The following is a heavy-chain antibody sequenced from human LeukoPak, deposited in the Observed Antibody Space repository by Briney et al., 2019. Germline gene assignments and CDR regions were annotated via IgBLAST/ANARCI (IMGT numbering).Heavy chain of an antibody. CDR1: GASIGSSSYY. CDR3: ARHLRSMDY. J-gene: IGHJ4*02. V-gene: IGHV4-39*01. D-gene: IGHD2-8*01. CDR2: IHDSRST. Sequence: PSEILSLTCTASGASIGSSSYYWGWIRQPPGKGLEWIGSIHDSRSTYYTPSLKSRVSISFDTSKNQLSLKLTSVTAADMAVYYCARHLRSMDYWGQGTLVTVSS.